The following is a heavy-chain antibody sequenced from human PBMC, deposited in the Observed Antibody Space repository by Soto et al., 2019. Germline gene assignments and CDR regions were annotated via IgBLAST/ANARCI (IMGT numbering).Heavy chain of an antibody. D-gene: IGHD4-17*01. CDR3: ANQRNTVTTSFDY. CDR2: ISGYGGST. CDR1: GFTFGAHP. J-gene: IGHJ4*02. V-gene: IGHV3-23*01. Sequence: EVQLLESGGGLVQPGGSLTVSCAASGFTFGAHPMSWVRLAPGKGLEWVSTISGYGGSTYYPDSLKGRFIISRDNSKNTLYLQINTLRAEATAIYFCANQRNTVTTSFDYWGQGTLVTVSS.